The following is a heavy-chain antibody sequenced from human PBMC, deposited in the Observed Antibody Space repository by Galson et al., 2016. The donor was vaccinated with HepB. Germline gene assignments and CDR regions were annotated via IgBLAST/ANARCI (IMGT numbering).Heavy chain of an antibody. J-gene: IGHJ4*02. CDR2: INPNTGNP. CDR3: ARGSYMVRGLIDRLGFDY. V-gene: IGHV7-4-1*02. CDR1: GYSLITYA. D-gene: IGHD3-10*01. Sequence: SVKVSCKASGYSLITYAMNWVRQAPGQGLEWMGWINPNTGNPTYAQGFTGRFVLPLDTSVSTAYLQISSLKAEDTAVYYCARGSYMVRGLIDRLGFDYWGQGTLGTVSS.